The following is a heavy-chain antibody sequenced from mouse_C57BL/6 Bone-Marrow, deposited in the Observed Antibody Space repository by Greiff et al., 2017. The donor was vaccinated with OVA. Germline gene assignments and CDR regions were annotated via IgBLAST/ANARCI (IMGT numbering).Heavy chain of an antibody. V-gene: IGHV1-53*01. CDR2: INPSNGGT. D-gene: IGHD1-1*01. CDR3: ARYYYGSRWYFDV. Sequence: QVHVKQPGTELVKPGASVKLSCKASGYTFTSYWMHWVKQRPGQGLEWIGNINPSNGGTNYNEKFKSKATLTVDKSSSTAYMQLSSLTSEDSAVYYCARYYYGSRWYFDVWGTGTTVTVSS. J-gene: IGHJ1*03. CDR1: GYTFTSYW.